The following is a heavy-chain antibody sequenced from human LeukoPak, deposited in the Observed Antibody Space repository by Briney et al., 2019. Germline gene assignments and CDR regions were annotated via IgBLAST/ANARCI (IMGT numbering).Heavy chain of an antibody. CDR3: ARDPVAISNFDY. D-gene: IGHD5-12*01. J-gene: IGHJ4*02. CDR1: GYTFTGYY. Sequence: ASVKVSCKASGYTFTGYYMHWVRQAPGQGLEWMGWINPNSGGTNYAQKFQGRVTMTRDTSISTAYMELSRLRSDGTAVYYCARDPVAISNFDYWGQGTLVTVSS. V-gene: IGHV1-2*02. CDR2: INPNSGGT.